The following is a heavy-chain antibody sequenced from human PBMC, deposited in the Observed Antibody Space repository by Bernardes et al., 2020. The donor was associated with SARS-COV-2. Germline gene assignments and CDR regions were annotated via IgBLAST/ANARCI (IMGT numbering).Heavy chain of an antibody. CDR1: GFTFSSYA. CDR2: ISGSGGST. J-gene: IGHJ4*02. CDR3: ANSQSDYIWGSTFDY. D-gene: IGHD3-16*01. V-gene: IGHV3-23*01. Sequence: GGSLRLSCAASGFTFSSYAMSWVRQAPGKGLEWVSAISGSGGSTYYADSVKGRFTISRDNSKNTLYLQMNSLRAEDTAVYYCANSQSDYIWGSTFDYWGQGILVIVSS.